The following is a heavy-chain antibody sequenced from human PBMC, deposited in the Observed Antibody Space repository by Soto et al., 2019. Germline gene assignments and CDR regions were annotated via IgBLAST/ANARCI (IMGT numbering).Heavy chain of an antibody. D-gene: IGHD5-18*01. Sequence: SETLSLTCVVSGGSLSSYYWSWIRQPPGKGLEWIGYIYYSGSSNFNPSLKSRVTMSVDTSKNQFSLKLNSVTAADTAVYYCARHSYNYGFYDFDYWGQGTLVTVSS. CDR1: GGSLSSYY. V-gene: IGHV4-59*08. J-gene: IGHJ4*02. CDR2: IYYSGSS. CDR3: ARHSYNYGFYDFDY.